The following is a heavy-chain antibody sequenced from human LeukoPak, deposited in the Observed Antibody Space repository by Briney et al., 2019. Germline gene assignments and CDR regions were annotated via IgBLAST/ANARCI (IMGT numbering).Heavy chain of an antibody. J-gene: IGHJ5*02. CDR2: IYYSGST. V-gene: IGHV4-30-4*01. CDR3: ARGVPDYSGYVANNWFDP. CDR1: GGSISSGDYY. Sequence: SETLSLTCTVSGGSISSGDYYWSWIRQPPGKGLEWIGYIYYSGSTYYIPSLKSRVTISVDTSKNQFSLKLSSVTAADTAVYYCARGVPDYSGYVANNWFDPWGQGTLVTVSS. D-gene: IGHD5-12*01.